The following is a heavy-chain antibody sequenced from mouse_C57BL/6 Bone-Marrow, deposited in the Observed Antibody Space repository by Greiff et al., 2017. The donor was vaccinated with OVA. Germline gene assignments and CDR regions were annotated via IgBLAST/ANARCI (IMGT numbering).Heavy chain of an antibody. V-gene: IGHV1-61*01. CDR3: ARSRNSKGDY. Sequence: QVQLQQPGAELVRPGSSVKLSCKASGYTFTSYWMDWVKQRPGQGLEWIGNIYPSDSETNYNQKFKDKATLTVDKSSSTAYMQLSSLTSEDSAVYYCARSRNSKGDYWGQGTTLPVSS. CDR1: GYTFTSYW. D-gene: IGHD2-5*01. J-gene: IGHJ2*01. CDR2: IYPSDSET.